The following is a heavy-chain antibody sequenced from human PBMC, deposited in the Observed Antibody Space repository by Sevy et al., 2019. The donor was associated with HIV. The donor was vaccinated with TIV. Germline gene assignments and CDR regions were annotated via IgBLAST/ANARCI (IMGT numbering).Heavy chain of an antibody. V-gene: IGHV3-53*05. CDR1: GFTVSSNY. J-gene: IGHJ6*02. Sequence: GGSLRLSCAASGFTVSSNYMSWVRQAPGKGLEWVSVIYSGGSTYYADSVKGRFTISRDNSKNTLYLQMNSLRAEDTAVYYCARDGTVTTIGVLYYYGMDVWGQGTTVTVSS. CDR3: ARDGTVTTIGVLYYYGMDV. D-gene: IGHD4-4*01. CDR2: IYSGGST.